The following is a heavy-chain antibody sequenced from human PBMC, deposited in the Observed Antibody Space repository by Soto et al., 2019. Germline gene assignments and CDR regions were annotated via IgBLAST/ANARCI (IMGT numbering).Heavy chain of an antibody. D-gene: IGHD7-27*01. J-gene: IGHJ4*02. V-gene: IGHV4-34*01. CDR1: GGSFSGYY. Sequence: SETLSLTCAVYGGSFSGYYWSWIRRPPGKGLEWIGSIYYSGSTYYNPSLKSRVTISVDTSKNQFSLKLSSVTAADTAVYYCARRWGNSFDYWGQGTLVTVS. CDR3: ARRWGNSFDY. CDR2: IYYSGST.